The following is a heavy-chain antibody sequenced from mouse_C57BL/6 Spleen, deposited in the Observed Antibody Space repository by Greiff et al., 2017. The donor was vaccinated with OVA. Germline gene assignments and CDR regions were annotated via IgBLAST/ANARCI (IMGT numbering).Heavy chain of an antibody. CDR3: ARKGDGYYILWYFDV. V-gene: IGHV2-2*01. CDR2: IWSGGST. Sequence: VKLVESGPGLVQPSQSLSITCTVSGFSLTSYGVHWVRQSPGKGLEWLGVIWSGGSTDYNAAFISRLSISKDNSKSQVFFKMNSLQADDTAIYYCARKGDGYYILWYFDVWGTGTTVTVSS. D-gene: IGHD2-3*01. J-gene: IGHJ1*03. CDR1: GFSLTSYG.